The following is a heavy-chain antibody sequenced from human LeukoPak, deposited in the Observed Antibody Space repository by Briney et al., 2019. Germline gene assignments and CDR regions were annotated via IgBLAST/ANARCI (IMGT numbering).Heavy chain of an antibody. V-gene: IGHV3-74*01. CDR1: GFTFSSYW. CDR2: INFDGSTT. CDR3: ATGGSYKSYFDY. Sequence: PGGSLRLSCAASGFTFSSYWMHWVRQAPGKGLVWVSRINFDGSTTNYADSVKGRFTISRDNSKNTLYLQMNSLRAEDTAVYYCATGGSYKSYFDYWGQGTLVTVSS. D-gene: IGHD1-26*01. J-gene: IGHJ4*02.